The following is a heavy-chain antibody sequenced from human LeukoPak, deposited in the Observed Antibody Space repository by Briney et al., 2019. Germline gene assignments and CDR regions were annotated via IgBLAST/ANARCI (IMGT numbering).Heavy chain of an antibody. CDR3: AKGMTTVTTVY. V-gene: IGHV3-23*01. D-gene: IGHD4-17*01. J-gene: IGHJ4*02. CDR2: ISGSGGST. CDR1: GFTFSSYE. Sequence: GGSLRLSCAASGFTFSSYEMNWVRQAPGKGLEWVSAISGSGGSTYYADSVKGRFTISRDNSKNTLYLQMNSLRAEDTAVYYCAKGMTTVTTVYWGQGTLVTVSS.